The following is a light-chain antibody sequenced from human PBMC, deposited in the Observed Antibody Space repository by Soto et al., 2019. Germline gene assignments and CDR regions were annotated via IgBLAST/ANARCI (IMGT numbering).Light chain of an antibody. CDR2: GNS. CDR3: QSYDSSLSGVV. J-gene: IGLJ2*01. V-gene: IGLV1-40*01. CDR1: SSNIGAPYD. Sequence: QLVLTQPPSVSGAPGQRVTISRTGSSSNIGAPYDVHWYQQLPGTAPKLLIYGNSNRPSGVPDRFSGSKSGTSASLAITGLQAEDEADYYCQSYDSSLSGVVFGGGTKLTVL.